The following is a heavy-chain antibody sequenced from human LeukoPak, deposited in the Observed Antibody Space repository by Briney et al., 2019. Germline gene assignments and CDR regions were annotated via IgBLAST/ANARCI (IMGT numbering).Heavy chain of an antibody. CDR2: IDLSDSYT. J-gene: IGHJ4*02. Sequence: PGESLKISCKGSGYSFTSYWISWVRQMPGKGLEWMGRIDLSDSYTNYSPSFQGHVTISADKSISTAYLQWSSLKASDTAMYYCARTVDTAMASDYWGQGTLVTVSS. D-gene: IGHD5-18*01. CDR3: ARTVDTAMASDY. V-gene: IGHV5-10-1*01. CDR1: GYSFTSYW.